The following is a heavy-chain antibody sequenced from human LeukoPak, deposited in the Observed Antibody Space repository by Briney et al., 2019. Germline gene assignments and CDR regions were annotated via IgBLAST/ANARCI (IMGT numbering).Heavy chain of an antibody. CDR1: GGPISSASYH. CDR3: ARAFGSGSYAYCDS. J-gene: IGHJ4*02. D-gene: IGHD3-10*01. CDR2: IFYSGST. V-gene: IGHV4-31*03. Sequence: SQTLSLTCSVSGGPISSASYHWTCIRQHPEKGLEWIGYIFYSGSTSYSPSLRSRLSMSIDTSKKQFSLRLTSVTAADTAVYYCARAFGSGSYAYCDSWGQGTLVTVS.